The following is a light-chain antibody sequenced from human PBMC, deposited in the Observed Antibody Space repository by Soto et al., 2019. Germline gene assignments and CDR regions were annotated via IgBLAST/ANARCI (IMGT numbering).Light chain of an antibody. CDR3: QHYNSYGT. CDR1: QSIDRW. Sequence: DILMPQSPSPLPASVGEIVTITYRASQSIDRWLAWYQQRPGKASKILIYHASSLETGVPSRFSGSGSGTVFTLTISSLQPDYVATYYCQHYNSYGTFGQGANVDI. V-gene: IGKV1-5*01. CDR2: HAS. J-gene: IGKJ1*01.